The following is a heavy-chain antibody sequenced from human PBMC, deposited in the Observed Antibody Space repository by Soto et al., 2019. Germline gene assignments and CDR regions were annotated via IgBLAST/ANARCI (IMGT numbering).Heavy chain of an antibody. D-gene: IGHD4-4*01. CDR2: ISGSGGST. CDR1: GFTFSSYA. V-gene: IGHV3-23*01. Sequence: EVQLLASGGGLVQPGGSLRLSCAASGFTFSSYAMSWVRQAPGKGLEWVSAISGSGGSTYYADSVKGRFTISRDNSKNTLYLQLNSLGAEDTAVYYCAKARLDLPVSWFDPWGQGILVTVSS. J-gene: IGHJ5*02. CDR3: AKARLDLPVSWFDP.